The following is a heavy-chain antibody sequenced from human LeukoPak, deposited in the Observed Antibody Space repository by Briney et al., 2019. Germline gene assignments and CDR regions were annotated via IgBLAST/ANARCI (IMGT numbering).Heavy chain of an antibody. CDR2: ISGSGGST. V-gene: IGHV3-23*01. J-gene: IGHJ4*02. CDR1: GFTFSSHA. CDR3: AKGNCRGTSCYSDY. D-gene: IGHD2-2*02. Sequence: GGSLRLSCAASGFTFSSHAMRWVRQAPGEGLEWVSGISGSGGSTYYADSVKGRFTIARDNSKNTLYLQMNSLRAEDTAVYYCAKGNCRGTSCYSDYWGQGTLVTVSS.